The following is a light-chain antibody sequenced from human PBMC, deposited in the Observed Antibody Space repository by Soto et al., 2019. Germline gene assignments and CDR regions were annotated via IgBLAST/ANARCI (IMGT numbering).Light chain of an antibody. CDR3: QQYGGSTRT. J-gene: IGKJ1*01. Sequence: EIVMTQSPGTLSLSPGERATLSCRASQSVSSRLAWYRQKPGQAPRLIIHGASSRATGVPDRITGSVSGTDFTLSISRLEPEDFAVYYCQQYGGSTRTFGQGTKVDIK. V-gene: IGKV3-20*01. CDR2: GAS. CDR1: QSVSSR.